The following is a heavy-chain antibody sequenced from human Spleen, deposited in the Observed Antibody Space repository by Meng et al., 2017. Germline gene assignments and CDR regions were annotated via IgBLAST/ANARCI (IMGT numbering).Heavy chain of an antibody. CDR2: ISVSGNTI. V-gene: IGHV3-48*03. CDR3: ARDPDRSGFYGPYYFDY. D-gene: IGHD3-22*01. J-gene: IGHJ4*02. Sequence: GGSLRLSCAASGLTFSSYEMNWVRQSPGKGLEWVSYISVSGNTIYYADSVKGLFTTSRDDAKNSLYLQMGSLRAEDTAVYYCARDPDRSGFYGPYYFDYWGQGTVVTVSS. CDR1: GLTFSSYE.